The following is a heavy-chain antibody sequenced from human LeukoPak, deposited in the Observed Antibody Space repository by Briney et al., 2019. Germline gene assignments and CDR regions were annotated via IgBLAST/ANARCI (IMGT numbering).Heavy chain of an antibody. Sequence: SETLSLTCTVSGGSISSYYWSWIRQPPGKGLEWIGYIYYSGSTNYNPSLKSRVTISVDTFKNQFSLKLSSVTAADTAVYYCARYRSSSWYYGMDVWGQGTTVTVSS. V-gene: IGHV4-59*08. CDR1: GGSISSYY. CDR3: ARYRSSSWYYGMDV. D-gene: IGHD6-13*01. J-gene: IGHJ6*02. CDR2: IYYSGST.